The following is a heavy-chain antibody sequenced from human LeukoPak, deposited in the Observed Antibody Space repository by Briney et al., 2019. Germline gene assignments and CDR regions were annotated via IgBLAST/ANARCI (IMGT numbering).Heavy chain of an antibody. CDR2: ISGSGGST. D-gene: IGHD2-2*01. J-gene: IGHJ6*02. V-gene: IGHV3-23*01. Sequence: PGRSLRLSCAASGFTFSSYAMSWVRQAPGKGLEWVSAISGSGGSTYYADSVKGRFTISRDNSKNTLYLQMNSLRAEDTAVYYCAKLELYLGVVVPAAKTYYGMDVWGQGTTVTVSS. CDR3: AKLELYLGVVVPAAKTYYGMDV. CDR1: GFTFSSYA.